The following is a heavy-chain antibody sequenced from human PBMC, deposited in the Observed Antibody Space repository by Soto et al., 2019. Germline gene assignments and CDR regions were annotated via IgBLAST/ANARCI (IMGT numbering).Heavy chain of an antibody. D-gene: IGHD6-13*01. CDR3: ARDLDATPNRWYRLGWFDP. J-gene: IGHJ5*02. Sequence: SETLSLTCTVSGGSISSYYWSWIRQPPGKGLEWIGYIYYSGSTNYNPSLKSRVTISVDTSKNQFSLKLSSVTAADTAVYYCARDLDATPNRWYRLGWFDPWGQGTLVTVSS. CDR2: IYYSGST. V-gene: IGHV4-59*01. CDR1: GGSISSYY.